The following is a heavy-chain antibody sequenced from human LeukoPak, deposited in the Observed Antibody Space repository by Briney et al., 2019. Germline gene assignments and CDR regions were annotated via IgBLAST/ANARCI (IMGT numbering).Heavy chain of an antibody. J-gene: IGHJ5*02. V-gene: IGHV5-10-1*01. Sequence: GESLKISCQGSGYSFTSYWISWVRQMPGKGLEWMGRIDPSDSYTNYSPSFQGHVTISADKSISTAYLQWSSLKASDTAMYYCARPQTVTTGWFDPWGQGTLVTVSS. D-gene: IGHD4-17*01. CDR2: IDPSDSYT. CDR3: ARPQTVTTGWFDP. CDR1: GYSFTSYW.